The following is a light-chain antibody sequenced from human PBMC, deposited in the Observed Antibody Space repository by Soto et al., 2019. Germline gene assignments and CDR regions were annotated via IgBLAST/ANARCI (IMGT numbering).Light chain of an antibody. CDR3: QRYGSSRWT. J-gene: IGKJ1*01. CDR2: GAS. V-gene: IGKV3-20*01. Sequence: EIVLTQSPGTLSLSPGERATLSCRASQCVSSSYLAWYQQKPGQAPRLLIYGASSRATGIPDRFSGSGSGTDFTLTISRLEPEDFAVYYCQRYGSSRWTFGQGTKVEI. CDR1: QCVSSSY.